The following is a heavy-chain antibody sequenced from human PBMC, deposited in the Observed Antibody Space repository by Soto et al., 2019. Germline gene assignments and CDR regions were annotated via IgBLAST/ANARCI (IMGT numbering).Heavy chain of an antibody. CDR1: GGTFSSYA. J-gene: IGHJ4*02. V-gene: IGHV1-69*13. CDR3: AISYYYDSSGYYPPENYFDY. Sequence: SVKVSCKASGGTFSSYAISWVRQAPGQGLEWMGGIIPIFGTANYAQKFQGRVTITADESTSTAYMELSSLRSEDTAVYYCAISYYYDSSGYYPPENYFDYWGQGTLVTVSS. D-gene: IGHD3-22*01. CDR2: IIPIFGTA.